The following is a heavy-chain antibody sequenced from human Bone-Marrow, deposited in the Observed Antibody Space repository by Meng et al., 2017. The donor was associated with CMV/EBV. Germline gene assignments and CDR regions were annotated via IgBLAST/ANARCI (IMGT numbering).Heavy chain of an antibody. Sequence: SETLSLTCTVSGGSISSSSYYWGWIRQPPGKGLEWIGSIYYSGSTYYNPSLKSRVTISVDTSKNQFSLKLSSVTAADTAVYYCARHRLGMSDILNWGQGTLATVSS. J-gene: IGHJ4*02. D-gene: IGHD3-9*01. CDR2: IYYSGST. CDR3: ARHRLGMSDILN. CDR1: GGSISSSSYY. V-gene: IGHV4-39*01.